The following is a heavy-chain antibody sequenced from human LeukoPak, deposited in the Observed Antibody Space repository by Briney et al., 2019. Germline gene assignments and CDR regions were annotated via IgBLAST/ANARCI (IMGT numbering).Heavy chain of an antibody. V-gene: IGHV4-34*01. Sequence: SETLSLTCAVYGGSFSGYYWSWIRQPPGKGLGWIGEINHSGSTNYNPSLKSRVTISVDTSKNQFSLKLSSVTAADTAVYYCARGYYYGSGSYYNPYYYYGMDVWGQGTTVTVSS. D-gene: IGHD3-10*01. CDR2: INHSGST. CDR3: ARGYYYGSGSYYNPYYYYGMDV. CDR1: GGSFSGYY. J-gene: IGHJ6*02.